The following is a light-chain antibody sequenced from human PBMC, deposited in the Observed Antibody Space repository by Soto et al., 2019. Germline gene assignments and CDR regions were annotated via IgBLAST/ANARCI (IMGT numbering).Light chain of an antibody. CDR2: DAS. V-gene: IGKV3-15*01. CDR1: QSVSSY. J-gene: IGKJ4*01. CDR3: QKFTSAPFT. Sequence: EREMTQSPTTLSVSRGERATLSCRASQSVSSYLAWYQQKPGQAPRLLIYDASTRAAGIPARFSRSGSGTDFTLTISSLQSEDVAIYYCQKFTSAPFTFGGGTKVDIK.